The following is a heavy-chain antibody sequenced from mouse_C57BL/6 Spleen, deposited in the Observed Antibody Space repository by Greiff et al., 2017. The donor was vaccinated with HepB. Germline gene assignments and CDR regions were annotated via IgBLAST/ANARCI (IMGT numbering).Heavy chain of an antibody. Sequence: EVQLQQSGPELVKPGASVKISCKASGYSFTGYYMNWVKQSPEKSLEWIGEINPSTGGTTYNQKFKAKATLTVDKSSSTAYMQLKSLTSEDSAVYYCARIYDGYPTFAYWGQGTLVTVSA. CDR2: INPSTGGT. CDR3: ARIYDGYPTFAY. V-gene: IGHV1-42*01. D-gene: IGHD2-3*01. CDR1: GYSFTGYY. J-gene: IGHJ3*01.